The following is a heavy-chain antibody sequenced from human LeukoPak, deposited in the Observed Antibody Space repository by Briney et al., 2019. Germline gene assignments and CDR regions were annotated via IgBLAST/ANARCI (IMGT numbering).Heavy chain of an antibody. J-gene: IGHJ4*02. CDR3: AKAEPIDD. Sequence: PGGSLRLSCAASGFTFSSYAMSWVRQAPGKGLEWMALISYDGSNNYYADSVKGRFTISRDNSKNTLYLQMNSLRPEDTAVYYCAKAEPIDDWGQGTLVTVSS. CDR1: GFTFSSYA. CDR2: ISYDGSNN. D-gene: IGHD1-14*01. V-gene: IGHV3-30*18.